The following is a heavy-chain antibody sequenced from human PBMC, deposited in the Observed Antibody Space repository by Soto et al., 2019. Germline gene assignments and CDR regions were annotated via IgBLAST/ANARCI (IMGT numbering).Heavy chain of an antibody. CDR1: GYSFTSYW. J-gene: IGHJ6*02. Sequence: GESLKISCKGSGYSFTSYWIGWVRQMPGKGLEWMGRIDPGDSYTNYSPSFQGHVTISADKSISTAYLQWSSLKPSDTAMYYCARKYNGMDVWGQGTTVTVSS. CDR2: IDPGDSYT. V-gene: IGHV5-10-1*01. CDR3: ARKYNGMDV.